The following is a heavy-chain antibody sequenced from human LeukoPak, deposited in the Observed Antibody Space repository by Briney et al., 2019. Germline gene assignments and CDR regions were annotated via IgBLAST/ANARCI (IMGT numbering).Heavy chain of an antibody. CDR2: INLSGCRT. D-gene: IGHD3-10*01. CDR3: ARSLRRTMVGGARGVHFDY. J-gene: IGHJ4*02. Sequence: GASVKVSYKPSGYTFTRYYLLRLRQAPGQRREGMGIINLSGCRTRHPQKFQGRVNMTRDTSTSTVYMELSSLRSEDTAVYYCARSLRRTMVGGARGVHFDYWGQGTLVTVSS. V-gene: IGHV1-46*01. CDR1: GYTFTRYY.